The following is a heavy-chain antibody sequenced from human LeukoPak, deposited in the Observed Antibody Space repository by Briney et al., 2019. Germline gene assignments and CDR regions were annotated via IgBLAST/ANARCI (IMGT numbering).Heavy chain of an antibody. J-gene: IGHJ4*02. CDR3: ARDQRFAFDY. V-gene: IGHV3-48*02. D-gene: IGHD3-16*01. CDR1: GFTFSSYS. Sequence: GGSLRLSCAASGFTFSSYSMNWVGQAPGKGLEWVSYISSSSSTIYYADSVQGRVIISRDDAKKTLYLRMSGLRDDDTAVYYCARDQRFAFDYWGQGILVTVSS. CDR2: ISSSSSTI.